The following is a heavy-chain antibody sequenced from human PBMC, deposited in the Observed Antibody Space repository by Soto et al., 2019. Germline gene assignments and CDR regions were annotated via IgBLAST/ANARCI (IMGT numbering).Heavy chain of an antibody. CDR2: IKQGGSEK. CDR3: ARDTPGYCTNGVCVETYYYYMDV. V-gene: IGHV3-7*01. D-gene: IGHD2-8*01. J-gene: IGHJ6*03. Sequence: GGSLRLSCAASGFTFSSYWMSWVRQAPGKGLEWVANIKQGGSEKYYVDSVKGRFAISRDNAKNSLYLQMNSLRAEDTAVYYCARDTPGYCTNGVCVETYYYYMDVWGKGTTVTVSS. CDR1: GFTFSSYW.